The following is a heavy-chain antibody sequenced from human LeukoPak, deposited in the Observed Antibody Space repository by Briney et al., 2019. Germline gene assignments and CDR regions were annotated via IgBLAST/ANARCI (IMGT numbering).Heavy chain of an antibody. CDR1: GYTFASYG. Sequence: ASVKVSCKASGYTFASYGISWVRQAPGQGLEWMGWISGYNGKTNYAEKLQGRVTMTTDTSTSTAYMELRSLRSDDTAAYYCARDEAATQDSLSDYWGQGTLVTVSS. J-gene: IGHJ4*02. D-gene: IGHD2-15*01. CDR3: ARDEAATQDSLSDY. V-gene: IGHV1-18*04. CDR2: ISGYNGKT.